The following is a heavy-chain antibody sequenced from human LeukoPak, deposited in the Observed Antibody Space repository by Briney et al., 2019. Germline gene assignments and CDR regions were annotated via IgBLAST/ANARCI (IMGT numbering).Heavy chain of an antibody. CDR3: AKIEYSSSSRSLFFGY. J-gene: IGHJ4*02. V-gene: IGHV3-23*01. D-gene: IGHD6-6*01. CDR1: GFTFSSYA. Sequence: GGSLRLSCAASGFTFSSYAMSWVRQAPGKGLEWVSAISGSGGSTYYADSVKGRFTISRDNSKNTLYLQMNSLRAEDTAVYYCAKIEYSSSSRSLFFGYWGQGTLVTVSS. CDR2: ISGSGGST.